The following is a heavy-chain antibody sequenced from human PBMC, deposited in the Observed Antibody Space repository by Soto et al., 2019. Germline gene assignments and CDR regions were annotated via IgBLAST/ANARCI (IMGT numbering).Heavy chain of an antibody. CDR1: GGSISSYY. CDR3: ARHWIGYSTTPYYYYMDV. V-gene: IGHV4-59*08. CDR2: IYYSGST. J-gene: IGHJ6*03. Sequence: NPSETLSLTCTVSGGSISSYYWSWIRQPPGKGLEWIGYIYYSGSTNYNPSLKSRVTISVDTSKNQFSLKLSSVTAADTAVYYCARHWIGYSTTPYYYYMDVWGKGTTVTVSS. D-gene: IGHD3-3*01.